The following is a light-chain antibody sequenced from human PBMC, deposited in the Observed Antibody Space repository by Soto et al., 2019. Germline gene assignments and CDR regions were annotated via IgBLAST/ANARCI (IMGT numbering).Light chain of an antibody. CDR1: QGISSA. Sequence: GDRVTITCRASQGISSALAWYQQKPGKAPKLLIYDASSLESGVPSRFSGSGYGTDFTLTISSLQPEDFATYYCQQFNSYPRTFGQGTKVEIK. CDR2: DAS. CDR3: QQFNSYPRT. J-gene: IGKJ1*01. V-gene: IGKV1-13*02.